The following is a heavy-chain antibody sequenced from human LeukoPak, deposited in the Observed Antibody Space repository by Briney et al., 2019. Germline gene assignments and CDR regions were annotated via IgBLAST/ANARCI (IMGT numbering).Heavy chain of an antibody. Sequence: GGSLRLSCAASGFTFSSYAMSWVRQAPGKGLEWVSAISGSGGSTYYADSVKGRFTISRDNSKNTLYLQMNSLRAEDAAVYYCAKDKGYCSSTSCYTIFDYWGQGTLVTVSS. J-gene: IGHJ4*02. CDR1: GFTFSSYA. D-gene: IGHD2-2*02. CDR2: ISGSGGST. V-gene: IGHV3-23*01. CDR3: AKDKGYCSSTSCYTIFDY.